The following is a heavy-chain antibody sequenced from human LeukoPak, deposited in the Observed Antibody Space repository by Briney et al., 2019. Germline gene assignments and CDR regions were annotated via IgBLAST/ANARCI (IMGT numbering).Heavy chain of an antibody. CDR2: INPYSGGT. CDR1: GYTFTDYY. Sequence: ASVKVSCKASGYTFTDYYMHWVRQAPGQGLEWMGWINPYSGGTNYAQKFQGRVTMTRDTSISTAYMELSRLRSDDTAVYYCARVRTMIVVAKPPEDAFDIWGQGTMVTVSS. V-gene: IGHV1-2*02. D-gene: IGHD3-22*01. CDR3: ARVRTMIVVAKPPEDAFDI. J-gene: IGHJ3*02.